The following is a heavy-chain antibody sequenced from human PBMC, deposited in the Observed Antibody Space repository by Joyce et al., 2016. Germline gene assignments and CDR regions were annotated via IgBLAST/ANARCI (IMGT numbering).Heavy chain of an antibody. CDR3: AREGYYDSSGYYSEGDFDY. J-gene: IGHJ4*02. D-gene: IGHD3-22*01. CDR1: GFTFSSYR. V-gene: IGHV3-21*01. Sequence: EVQLVESGGGLVKPGGSLRLSCAASGFTFSSYRMNWVRQAPGKGLEWVSSISSSSSYIKYADSVKGRFTISRDNDKNSLYLQMNSLRAEDTAVYYCAREGYYDSSGYYSEGDFDYWGQGTLVTVSS. CDR2: ISSSSSYI.